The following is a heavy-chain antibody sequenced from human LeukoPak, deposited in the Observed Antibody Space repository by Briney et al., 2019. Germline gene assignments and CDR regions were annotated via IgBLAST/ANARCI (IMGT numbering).Heavy chain of an antibody. J-gene: IGHJ5*02. CDR3: ARTGLYDSSGYYPNWFDP. CDR2: IYYSGST. D-gene: IGHD3-22*01. CDR1: GGSISSYY. V-gene: IGHV4-59*01. Sequence: SETLSLTCTVSGGSISSYYWSWIRQPPGEGLEWIGYIYYSGSTNYNPSLKSRVTISVDTSKNQFSLKLSSVTAADTAVYYCARTGLYDSSGYYPNWFDPWGQGTLVTVSS.